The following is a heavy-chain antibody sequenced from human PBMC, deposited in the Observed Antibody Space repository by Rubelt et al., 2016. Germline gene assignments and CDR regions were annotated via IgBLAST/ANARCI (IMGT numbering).Heavy chain of an antibody. CDR1: AYKFTSYW. Sequence: EVQLVQSGAEVKKPGESLRISCEGSAYKFTSYWISWVRQMPGKGLEWMGRIDPSDSYTNYSPSFLGPVPRSADKSISTAYLQWSSLRASDTAIYYCARHVAARHSDYYYYGMDIWGQGTTVTVSS. V-gene: IGHV5-10-1*03. J-gene: IGHJ6*02. CDR2: IDPSDSYT. CDR3: ARHVAARHSDYYYYGMDI. D-gene: IGHD6-6*01.